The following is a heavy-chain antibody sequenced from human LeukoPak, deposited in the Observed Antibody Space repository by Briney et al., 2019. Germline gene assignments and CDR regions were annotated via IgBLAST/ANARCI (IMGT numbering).Heavy chain of an antibody. V-gene: IGHV3-23*01. Sequence: GGSLRLSCEASGFAFSSYAMSWVRQAPGEGLEWVSAISSSGAGTDYADSVKGRFTISRDNSKNTLYLQMNSLRAEDTAVYYCAKNTILDSRSYWGQGNLVTVSS. CDR2: ISSSGAGT. D-gene: IGHD3-3*01. J-gene: IGHJ4*02. CDR3: AKNTILDSRSY. CDR1: GFAFSSYA.